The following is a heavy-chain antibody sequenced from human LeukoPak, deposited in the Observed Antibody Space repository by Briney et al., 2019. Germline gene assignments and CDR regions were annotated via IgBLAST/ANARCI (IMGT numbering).Heavy chain of an antibody. J-gene: IGHJ4*02. D-gene: IGHD6-25*01. CDR1: GFTFSSYA. CDR3: ASADRSAAFY. Sequence: PGGSLRLSCAASGFTFSSYAMTWVRQAPGKGLEWVSVISGSGGSIYYADFVKGRFTISRDNAKNSLYLQMNSLKAEDTALYYCASADRSAAFYWGQGTQVTVSS. CDR2: ISGSGGSI. V-gene: IGHV3-23*01.